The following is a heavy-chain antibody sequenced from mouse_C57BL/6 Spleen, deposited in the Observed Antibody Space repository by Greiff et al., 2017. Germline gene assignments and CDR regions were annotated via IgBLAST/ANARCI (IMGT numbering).Heavy chain of an antibody. CDR2: IRLKSDNYAT. J-gene: IGHJ2*01. Sequence: EVKLVESGGGLVQPGGSMKLSCVASGFTFSNYWMNWVRQSPEKGLEWVAQIRLKSDNYATHYAESVKGRFTISRDDSKSSVYLQMNNLRAEDTGIYYCTAAQAFDYWGQGTTLTVSS. CDR3: TAAQAFDY. D-gene: IGHD3-2*02. V-gene: IGHV6-3*01. CDR1: GFTFSNYW.